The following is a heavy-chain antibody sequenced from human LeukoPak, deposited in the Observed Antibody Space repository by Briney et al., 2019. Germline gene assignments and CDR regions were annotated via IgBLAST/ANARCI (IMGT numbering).Heavy chain of an antibody. J-gene: IGHJ4*02. CDR3: ARDPTTFDY. CDR2: ISAYNGNT. CDR1: GYTLSSYG. Sequence: ASVKVSLKGSGYTLSSYGFSWVRQAPGKGLEWMGWISAYNGNTNYAQKLQGRVTMTTDTSTSTAYMELRSLRSDDTAVYYCARDPTTFDYWGQGTLVTVSS. V-gene: IGHV1-18*01. D-gene: IGHD4-11*01.